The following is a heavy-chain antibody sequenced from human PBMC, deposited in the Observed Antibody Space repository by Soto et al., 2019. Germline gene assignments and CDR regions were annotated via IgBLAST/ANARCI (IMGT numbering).Heavy chain of an antibody. Sequence: PGGSLRLSCAASGFTFSSYAMSWVRQAPGKGLEWVSAISGSGGSTYYADSVKGRFTISRDNSKNTLYLQMNSLRAEDTAVYYCAKGGPYDFWDRGDTKHNWFDPWGQGTLVTVSS. V-gene: IGHV3-23*01. J-gene: IGHJ5*02. CDR3: AKGGPYDFWDRGDTKHNWFDP. CDR1: GFTFSSYA. CDR2: ISGSGGST. D-gene: IGHD3-3*01.